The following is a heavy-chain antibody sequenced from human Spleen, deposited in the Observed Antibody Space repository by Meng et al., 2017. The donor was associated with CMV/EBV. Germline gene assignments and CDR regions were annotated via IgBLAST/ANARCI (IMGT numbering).Heavy chain of an antibody. CDR3: ARDRPVTPYYYYYGMDV. J-gene: IGHJ6*02. CDR1: GYTFISYG. D-gene: IGHD4-17*01. V-gene: IGHV1-18*01. CDR2: ISAYNGNT. Sequence: GESLKISCKASGYTFISYGISWVRQAPGQGLEWMGWISAYNGNTNYAQKLQDRVTMTTDTSTRTAYMDLRSLRSDDTAVYYCARDRPVTPYYYYYGMDVWGQGTTVTVSS.